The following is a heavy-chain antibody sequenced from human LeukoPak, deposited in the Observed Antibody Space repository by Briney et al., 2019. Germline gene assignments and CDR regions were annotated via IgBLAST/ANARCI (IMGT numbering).Heavy chain of an antibody. V-gene: IGHV4-39*01. J-gene: IGHJ4*02. CDR2: IYYSGST. D-gene: IGHD3-10*01. CDR3: ARHLSGSGSVD. CDR1: GGSISSSTYY. Sequence: SETLSLTCTVSGGSISSSTYYWGWIRQPPGKGLEWIGSIYYSGSTYYNPSLKSRVTISVDTSKNQFSLKLSSVTAADTAVYYCARHLSGSGSVDWGQGTLVTVSS.